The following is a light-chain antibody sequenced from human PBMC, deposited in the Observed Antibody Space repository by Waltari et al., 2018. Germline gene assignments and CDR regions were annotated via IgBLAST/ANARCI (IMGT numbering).Light chain of an antibody. Sequence: SYVLTQPPSVSVAPGETARITCGGNNLESKSVHWYRQRPGQAPVLVISYDSDRPSGIPERFSGSNSGNTATLTISRDEAGDEADYYCQVWDANTDPGVFGTGTEVTVL. J-gene: IGLJ1*01. CDR3: QVWDANTDPGV. V-gene: IGLV3-21*01. CDR1: NLESKS. CDR2: YDS.